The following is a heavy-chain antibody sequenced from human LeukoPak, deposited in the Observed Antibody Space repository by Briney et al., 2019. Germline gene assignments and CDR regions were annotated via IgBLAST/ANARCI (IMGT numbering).Heavy chain of an antibody. CDR1: GYTFTSYG. V-gene: IGHV1-8*03. CDR2: MNPNSGNT. Sequence: ASVKVSCKASGYTFTSYGISWVRQAPGQGLEWMGWMNPNSGNTGYAQKFQGRVTITRNTSISTAYMELSSLRSEDTAVYYCARTDGIVIDYWGQGTLVTVSS. CDR3: ARTDGIVIDY. J-gene: IGHJ4*02. D-gene: IGHD1-26*01.